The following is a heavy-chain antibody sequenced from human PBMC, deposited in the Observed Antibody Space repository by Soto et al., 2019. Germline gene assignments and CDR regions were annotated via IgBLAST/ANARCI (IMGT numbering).Heavy chain of an antibody. Sequence: SGTLSLHCAVSGGAFSGFFWGWIRQPPGKGLEWIGEVNHGGSTNYNPSLKSRVTISSDTSKNHFSLTLRSVTAADTAVYYCARAAVAAGGPFDKWGQGALVTVSS. J-gene: IGHJ4*02. CDR2: VNHGGST. V-gene: IGHV4-34*01. CDR1: GGAFSGFF. D-gene: IGHD2-15*01. CDR3: ARAAVAAGGPFDK.